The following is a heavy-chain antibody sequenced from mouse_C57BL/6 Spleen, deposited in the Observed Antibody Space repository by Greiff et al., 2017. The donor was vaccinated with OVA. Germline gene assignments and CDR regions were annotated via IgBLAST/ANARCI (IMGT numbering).Heavy chain of an antibody. J-gene: IGHJ2*01. Sequence: QVQLQQPGAELVKPGASVKMSCKASGYTFTSYWITWVKQRPGQGLEWIGDIYPGSGSTNYNEKFKSKATLTVDTPSSTAYMQLSSLTSEDSAVYYCARHYDYDDYWGQGTTLTVSS. CDR1: GYTFTSYW. V-gene: IGHV1-55*01. CDR2: IYPGSGST. CDR3: ARHYDYDDY. D-gene: IGHD2-4*01.